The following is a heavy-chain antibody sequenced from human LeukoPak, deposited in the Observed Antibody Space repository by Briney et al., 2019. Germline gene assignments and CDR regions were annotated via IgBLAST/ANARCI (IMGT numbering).Heavy chain of an antibody. J-gene: IGHJ4*02. CDR2: INTGGSST. V-gene: IGHV3-74*01. CDR1: GFTFSCYW. Sequence: PGGSLRLSCAASGFTFSCYWMHWVRQVPGKGLVWVSRINTGGSSTTYADSVKGRFTISRDNAKNTLYLQMDSLRAEDTGVYYCARSNHADDYWGQGTLVTVSS. CDR3: ARSNHADDY. D-gene: IGHD1-14*01.